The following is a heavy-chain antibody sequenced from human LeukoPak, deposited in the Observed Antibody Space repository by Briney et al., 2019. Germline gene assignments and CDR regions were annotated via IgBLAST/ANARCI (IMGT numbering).Heavy chain of an antibody. CDR2: ISGSGKNT. CDR1: GFTFSSSA. CDR3: AKDKSDYFGY. J-gene: IGHJ4*02. Sequence: QPGGSLRLSCEASGFTFSSSAMSWVRQAPGKGLEWVSGISGSGKNTYYADSVKGRFTISRDNSKTLYLQMNSLRAEDTAVYYCAKDKSDYFGYWGQGTLVSVSS. V-gene: IGHV3-23*01.